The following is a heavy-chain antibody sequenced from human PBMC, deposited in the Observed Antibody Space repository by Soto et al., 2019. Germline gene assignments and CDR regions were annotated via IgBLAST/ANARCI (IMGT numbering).Heavy chain of an antibody. CDR2: IKSKTDGGTT. CDR1: GFTFSNAW. V-gene: IGHV3-15*07. D-gene: IGHD2-2*01. CDR3: TTDGVIVVVPAAGYYGMDV. Sequence: GGSLRLSCAASGFTFSNAWMNWVRQAPGKGLEWVGRIKSKTDGGTTDYAAPVKGRFTISRDDSKNTLYLQMNSLKTEDTAVYYCTTDGVIVVVPAAGYYGMDVWGQGTTVTVSS. J-gene: IGHJ6*02.